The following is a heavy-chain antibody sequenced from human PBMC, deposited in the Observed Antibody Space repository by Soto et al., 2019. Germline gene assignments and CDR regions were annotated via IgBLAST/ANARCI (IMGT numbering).Heavy chain of an antibody. CDR1: GGTFSSYT. J-gene: IGHJ4*02. CDR3: VRDWESTTQTWGFGDS. CDR2: IIPIFGVT. D-gene: IGHD3-10*01. V-gene: IGHV1-69*04. Sequence: QVQVVQSGAEVKKPGSSVKVSCKASGGTFSSYTITWVRQAPGQGLEWLGRIIPIFGVTNYAQKFQDRLTMSADRPTTTAYMELSSLTSADAAAYYRVRDWESTTQTWGFGDSWGQGTLVTVSS.